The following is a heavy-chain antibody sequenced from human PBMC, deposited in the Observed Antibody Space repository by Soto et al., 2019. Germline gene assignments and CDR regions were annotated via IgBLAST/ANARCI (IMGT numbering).Heavy chain of an antibody. V-gene: IGHV3-30*18. Sequence: GGSLRLSCAASGFTFSSYGMHWVRQAPGKGLEWVAVISYDGSNKYYADSVKGRFTISRDNSKNTLYLQMNSLRAEDTAVYYCAKVAPEYDILTGYYAGYFDYWGQGTLVTVSS. D-gene: IGHD3-9*01. CDR3: AKVAPEYDILTGYYAGYFDY. CDR1: GFTFSSYG. CDR2: ISYDGSNK. J-gene: IGHJ4*02.